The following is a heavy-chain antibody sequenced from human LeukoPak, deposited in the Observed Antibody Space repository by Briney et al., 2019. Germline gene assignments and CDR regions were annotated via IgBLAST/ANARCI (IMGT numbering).Heavy chain of an antibody. CDR1: GGSISSGGYY. CDR2: IYYSGST. Sequence: SETLSLTCTVSGGSISSGGYYWSWIRQHPGKGLEWIGYIYYSGSTYYSPSLKSRVTISVDTSKNQFSLKLSSVTAADTAVYYCATKISYDFWSGYSYGGYFDLWGRGTLVTVSS. J-gene: IGHJ2*01. V-gene: IGHV4-31*03. D-gene: IGHD3-3*01. CDR3: ATKISYDFWSGYSYGGYFDL.